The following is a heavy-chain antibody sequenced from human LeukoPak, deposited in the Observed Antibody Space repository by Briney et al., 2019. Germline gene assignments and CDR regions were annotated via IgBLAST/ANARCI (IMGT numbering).Heavy chain of an antibody. Sequence: KPSETLSLTCTVSGGSISSYYWSWIRQPPGKGLEWIGYIYYSGSTNYNPSLKSRVTISVDTSKNQFSLKLSSVTAADTAVYYCARSKSPYGDYGDYYYMDVWGKGTTVTVSS. CDR3: ARSKSPYGDYGDYYYMDV. CDR1: GGSISSYY. J-gene: IGHJ6*03. V-gene: IGHV4-59*01. D-gene: IGHD4-17*01. CDR2: IYYSGST.